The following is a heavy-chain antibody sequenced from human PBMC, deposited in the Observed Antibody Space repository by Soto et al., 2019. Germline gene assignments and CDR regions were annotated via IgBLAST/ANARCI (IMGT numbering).Heavy chain of an antibody. CDR2: ISPMFGAA. Sequence: QVQLVQSGAEMKKPGSSVKVSCQSSGGTFNTYAMNWVRQAPGQGPEWMGDISPMFGAANYAPKFQGRVTITADESTGTSYMQLSSLTSEDTALYFCAREVQVHTPAFVYWGPGPLVTVSS. CDR3: AREVQVHTPAFVY. V-gene: IGHV1-69*19. CDR1: GGTFNTYA. J-gene: IGHJ4*02. D-gene: IGHD3-10*01.